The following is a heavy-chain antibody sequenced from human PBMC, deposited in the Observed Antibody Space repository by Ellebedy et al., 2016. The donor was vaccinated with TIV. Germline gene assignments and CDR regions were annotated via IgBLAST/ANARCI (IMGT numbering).Heavy chain of an antibody. J-gene: IGHJ4*02. Sequence: AASVKVSCKASGGTFSSYAISWVRRAPGQGLEWMGGIIPIFGTANYAQKFQGRVTITADESTSTAYMELSSLRSEDTAVYYCARGLAAAGDPTSFDYWGQGTLVTVSS. CDR3: ARGLAAAGDPTSFDY. D-gene: IGHD6-13*01. V-gene: IGHV1-69*13. CDR1: GGTFSSYA. CDR2: IIPIFGTA.